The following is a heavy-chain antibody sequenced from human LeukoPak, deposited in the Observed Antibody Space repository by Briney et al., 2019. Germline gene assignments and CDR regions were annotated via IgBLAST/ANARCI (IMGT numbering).Heavy chain of an antibody. CDR2: SSASNGNT. Sequence: GASVKVSCKASGYTFTSFGITWVRQAPGQGLEWVGWSSASNGNTKYAQKFQGTVAMTTDTSTSTAYMELSSLRSDDTAVYYCARVNSPYYNILTGYFYWGQGTLVTVSS. CDR1: GYTFTSFG. D-gene: IGHD3-9*01. V-gene: IGHV1-18*01. J-gene: IGHJ4*02. CDR3: ARVNSPYYNILTGYFY.